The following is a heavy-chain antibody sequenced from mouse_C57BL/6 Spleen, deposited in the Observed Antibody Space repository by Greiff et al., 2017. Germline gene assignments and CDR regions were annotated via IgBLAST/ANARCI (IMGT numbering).Heavy chain of an antibody. CDR1: GFTFSDYG. CDR3: ARQLAVYYYAMDY. D-gene: IGHD6-1*01. V-gene: IGHV5-17*01. CDR2: ISSCSSTI. Sequence: EVKLVESGGGLVKPGGSLKLSCAASGFTFSDYGMHWVRQAPEKGLEWVAYISSCSSTIYYDDKVKGRFTIARDNAKNTLSLQMNSLRSEDTAMYYCARQLAVYYYAMDYWGQGTSLTVSS. J-gene: IGHJ4*01.